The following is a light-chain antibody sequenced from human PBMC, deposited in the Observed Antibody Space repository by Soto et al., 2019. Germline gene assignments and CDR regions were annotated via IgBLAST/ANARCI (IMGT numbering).Light chain of an antibody. CDR3: QQFVNSLFT. Sequence: EIVLTQSPGTLSLSPGQTATLSCRASQSVSSSYLAWYQQKPGQAPRLLIYGASSRATGIPDRFSGSGSGTDFTLTISRLEPEDFAVYYCQQFVNSLFTFGQGTKVDIK. V-gene: IGKV3-20*01. CDR2: GAS. J-gene: IGKJ3*01. CDR1: QSVSSSY.